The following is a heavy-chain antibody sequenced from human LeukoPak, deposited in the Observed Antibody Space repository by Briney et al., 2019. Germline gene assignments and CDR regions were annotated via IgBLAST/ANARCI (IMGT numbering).Heavy chain of an antibody. D-gene: IGHD4-17*01. J-gene: IGHJ5*02. CDR1: GYTFTGYY. Sequence: GASVKVSCKASGYTFTGYYMHWVRQAPGQGLEWMGWINPNSGGTNYAQKFQGRVTMTRDTSISTAYMEPSRLKSDDTAVYYCARDETTVTMNYFDPWGQGTLVTVSS. CDR3: ARDETTVTMNYFDP. V-gene: IGHV1-2*02. CDR2: INPNSGGT.